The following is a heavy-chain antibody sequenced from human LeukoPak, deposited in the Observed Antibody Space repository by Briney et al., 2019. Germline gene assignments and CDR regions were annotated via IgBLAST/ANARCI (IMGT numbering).Heavy chain of an antibody. CDR2: IKSKTDGGTT. D-gene: IGHD4-17*01. CDR1: GFTFRNAW. V-gene: IGHV3-15*01. CDR3: TAQDYGDYPFDY. Sequence: GGSLRLSCAASGFTFRNAWMDWVRQAPGKGLEWVGRIKSKTDGGTTDYAAPVKGRFTISGDDSKNTLYLQMNSLKTEDTAVYYCTAQDYGDYPFDYWGQGTLVTVSS. J-gene: IGHJ4*02.